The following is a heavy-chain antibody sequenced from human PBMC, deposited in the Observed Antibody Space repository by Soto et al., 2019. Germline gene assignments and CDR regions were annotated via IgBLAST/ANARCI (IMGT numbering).Heavy chain of an antibody. CDR1: GDSISRGGYS. CDR3: ARGSSSYYDYGMDV. J-gene: IGHJ6*02. CDR2: IYDSGST. V-gene: IGHV4-30-2*01. D-gene: IGHD6-6*01. Sequence: PSETLSLTCAVSGDSISRGGYSWTWIRQPPGKALEWIGNIYDSGSTSYNPSLKSRVTISVDTSKNQFSLRLTSVTAADTAVYFCARGSSSYYDYGMDVWGHGTTVTVSS.